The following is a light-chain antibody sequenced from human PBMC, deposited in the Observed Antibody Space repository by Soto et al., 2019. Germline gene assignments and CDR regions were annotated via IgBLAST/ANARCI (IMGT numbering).Light chain of an antibody. CDR1: SSNIGNNY. CDR2: DKN. CDR3: GTWDSSLSAYV. V-gene: IGLV1-51*01. Sequence: QAVVTQPPSVSAAPGQKVTISCSGSSSNIGNNYVSWYQQLPGTAPKLLIYDKNKRPSGIPDRFSGSKSGTSATLGITGLQTGDEADYYCGTWDSSLSAYVFGTGTKLTVL. J-gene: IGLJ1*01.